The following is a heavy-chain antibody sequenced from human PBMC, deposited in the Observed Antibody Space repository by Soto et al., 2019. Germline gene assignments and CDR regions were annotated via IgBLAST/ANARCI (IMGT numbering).Heavy chain of an antibody. J-gene: IGHJ4*02. V-gene: IGHV3-30*18. CDR3: AKDPQYVDHDGYYFDY. CDR1: GFTFSSYG. D-gene: IGHD3-16*01. CDR2: ISYDGSNK. Sequence: QVQLVESGGGVVQPGRSLRLSCAASGFTFSSYGMHWVRQAPGKGLEWVAVISYDGSNKYYADSVKGRFTISRDNSKNTLYLQMNSLRAEDTAVYYCAKDPQYVDHDGYYFDYWGQGTLVTVSS.